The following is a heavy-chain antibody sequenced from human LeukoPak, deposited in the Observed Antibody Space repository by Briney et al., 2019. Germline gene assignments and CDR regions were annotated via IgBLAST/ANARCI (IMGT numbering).Heavy chain of an antibody. CDR3: ARAGYSSSWYRGDY. J-gene: IGHJ4*02. V-gene: IGHV3-21*04. CDR1: GFTFSSYS. CDR2: ISSSSSFL. Sequence: GGSLRLSCAASGFTFSSYSMNWVRQAPGKGLEWVSSISSSSSFLYYADSVKGRFTISRDNSKNTLHLQMNSLRAEDTAVYYCARAGYSSSWYRGDYWGQGTLVTVSS. D-gene: IGHD6-13*01.